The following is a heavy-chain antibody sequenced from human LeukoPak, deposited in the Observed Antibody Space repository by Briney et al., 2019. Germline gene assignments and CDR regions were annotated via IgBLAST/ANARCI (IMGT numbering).Heavy chain of an antibody. CDR2: ISYDGSNK. J-gene: IGHJ4*02. D-gene: IGHD2-21*01. Sequence: PGRSLRLSCAASGFTFSSYAMHWVRQAPGKGLEWVAVISYDGSNKYYADSVKGRFTISRDNSKNTLYLQMNSLRAEDTAVYYCARSYSGLTADYWGQGTPVAVSS. V-gene: IGHV3-30-3*01. CDR1: GFTFSSYA. CDR3: ARSYSGLTADY.